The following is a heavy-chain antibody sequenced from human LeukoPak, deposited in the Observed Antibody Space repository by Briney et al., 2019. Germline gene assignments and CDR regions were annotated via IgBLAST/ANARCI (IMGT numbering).Heavy chain of an antibody. D-gene: IGHD6-19*01. Sequence: GTPPHISSGCSGYIFTSCYFGWLSRMPPKNLLGMRMIFPDNCGTRYSPSLQGQVTISADKSISTAYLQWSSLTAADTAMYYCGRRDSSGWYSFGDYWGQGTLVTVSS. CDR2: IFPDNCGT. V-gene: IGHV5-51*01. J-gene: IGHJ4*02. CDR3: GRRDSSGWYSFGDY. CDR1: GYIFTSCY.